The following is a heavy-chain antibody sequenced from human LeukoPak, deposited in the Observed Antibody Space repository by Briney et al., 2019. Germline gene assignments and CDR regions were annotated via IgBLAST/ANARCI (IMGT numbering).Heavy chain of an antibody. CDR2: ISSSSSYI. V-gene: IGHV3-21*01. J-gene: IGHJ6*02. CDR1: GFTFSSYS. D-gene: IGHD3-22*01. CDR3: ASYDSSGYYSKPYYYYGMDV. Sequence: GGSLRLSCAASGFTFSSYSMNWVRQAPGKGLEWVSSISSSSSYIYYADSVKGRFTISRDNAKNSLYLQMNSLRAEDTAVYYCASYDSSGYYSKPYYYYGMDVWGQGTTVTVSS.